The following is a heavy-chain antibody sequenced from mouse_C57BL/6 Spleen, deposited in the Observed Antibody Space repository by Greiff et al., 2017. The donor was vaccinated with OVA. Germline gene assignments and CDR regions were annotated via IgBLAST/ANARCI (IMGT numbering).Heavy chain of an antibody. CDR1: GYTFTSYW. D-gene: IGHD1-1*01. J-gene: IGHJ4*01. V-gene: IGHV1-72*01. Sequence: QVQLQQPGAELVKPGASVKLSCKASGYTFTSYWMHWVKQRPGRGLEWIGRIDPNSGGTKYNEKFKSKATLTVDKPSSTAYMQLSSLTSEDSAVYYCARSEAYHTYGSSYDYAMDYWGQGTSVTVSS. CDR2: IDPNSGGT. CDR3: ARSEAYHTYGSSYDYAMDY.